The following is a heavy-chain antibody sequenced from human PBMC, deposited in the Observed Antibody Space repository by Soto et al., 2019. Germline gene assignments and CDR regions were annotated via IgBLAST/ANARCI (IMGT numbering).Heavy chain of an antibody. Sequence: QLQLQESGSKLVKPSQTLSLTCAVSGGSISSGGYSWRWIRQPPGKGLEWIGYIYHSVSTYYNPSLKSRVTISVDRSKNQFSPKLSSVTGADTAVYYCARGPPIFYWGEGTLVTVSS. V-gene: IGHV4-30-2*01. CDR3: ARGPPIFY. J-gene: IGHJ4*02. CDR2: IYHSVST. CDR1: GGSISSGGYS. D-gene: IGHD3-9*01.